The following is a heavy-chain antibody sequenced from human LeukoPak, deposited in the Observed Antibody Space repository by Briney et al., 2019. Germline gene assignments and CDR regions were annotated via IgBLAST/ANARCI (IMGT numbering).Heavy chain of an antibody. V-gene: IGHV3-23*01. CDR1: GFAFSTYA. D-gene: IGHD5-12*01. CDR2: LSGSGSKT. Sequence: GGSLRLSCGASGFAFSTYALSWVRQAPGKGLEWVSALSGSGSKTYYADSVKGRFTISRDNSKNTLYLQMNSLRAGDTALYYCAGDKGYAFDYWGQGTLVTVSS. J-gene: IGHJ4*02. CDR3: AGDKGYAFDY.